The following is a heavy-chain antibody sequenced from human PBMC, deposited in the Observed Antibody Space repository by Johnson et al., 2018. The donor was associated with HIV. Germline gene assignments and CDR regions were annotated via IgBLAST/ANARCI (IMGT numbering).Heavy chain of an antibody. V-gene: IGHV3-74*01. CDR1: GFTFSSYW. Sequence: VQLVESGGGVVQPGRSLRLSCAASGFTFSSYWMHWVRQAPGKGLVWVSRINSDGSSTSYADSVKGRFTISRDNAKNTLYLQMNSLRAEDTAVYYCARDGESQQLPLGDAFDVWGQGTMVTVSS. CDR3: ARDGESQQLPLGDAFDV. D-gene: IGHD6-13*01. CDR2: INSDGSST. J-gene: IGHJ3*01.